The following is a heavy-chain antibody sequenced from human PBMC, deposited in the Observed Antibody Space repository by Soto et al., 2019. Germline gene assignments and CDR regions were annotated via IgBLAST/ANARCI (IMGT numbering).Heavy chain of an antibody. D-gene: IGHD3-16*02. CDR2: IYSSGTT. V-gene: IGHV4-31*03. Sequence: QVQLQESGPGLVKPSQTLSLSCSISGGSITSANYYWTXXRLFPGKGLEWIGYIYSSGTTHYNPSLKSRATISLDTSNNQFSLEVKSATAADTAVYYCARMGLHLGELSRNWFDPWGQGSLVTVSS. CDR1: GGSITSANYY. J-gene: IGHJ5*02. CDR3: ARMGLHLGELSRNWFDP.